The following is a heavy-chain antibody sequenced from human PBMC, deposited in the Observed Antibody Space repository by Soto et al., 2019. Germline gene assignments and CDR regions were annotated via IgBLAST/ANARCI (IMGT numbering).Heavy chain of an antibody. V-gene: IGHV4-30-2*01. J-gene: IGHJ6*02. CDR2: IYDSGST. D-gene: IGHD6-6*01. Sequence: QLQLQESGSGLVGPSQTLSLTCAVSGDSISRGGYSWTWIRQPPGKALEWIGNIYDSGSTSYNPSLKSRVTISVDTSKNQFSLRLTSVTAADTAVYFCARGSSSYYDYGMDVWGQGTTVTVSS. CDR3: ARGSSSYYDYGMDV. CDR1: GDSISRGGYS.